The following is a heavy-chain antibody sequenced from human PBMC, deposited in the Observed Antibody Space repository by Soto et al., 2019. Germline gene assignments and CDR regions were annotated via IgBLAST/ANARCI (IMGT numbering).Heavy chain of an antibody. CDR1: GFTFSNYW. CDR3: ATNAGLAAGGFHC. Sequence: EVQLVEYGGGLVQPGGSLRLSCAPSGFTFSNYWMNWVRQAQGKGLEWVAKIKQDGSEKYYVDSVKVRFTISRDNAKNSLFLQMNSLRDEDTAVYYCATNAGLAAGGFHCWRQGNMVTVSS. CDR2: IKQDGSEK. V-gene: IGHV3-7*01. D-gene: IGHD6-13*01. J-gene: IGHJ4*02.